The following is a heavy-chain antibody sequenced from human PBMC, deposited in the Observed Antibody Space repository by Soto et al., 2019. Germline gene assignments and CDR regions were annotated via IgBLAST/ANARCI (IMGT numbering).Heavy chain of an antibody. D-gene: IGHD5-18*01. Sequence: EVQLVESGGGLVKPGGSLRLSCAASGFTFSSYSMNWVRQAPGKGLEWVSSISSSSSYIYYADSVKGRFTSSRDNAKNSLYLHMNSLRAEDTAVYYCARDQPGYSYGYGLGYWGQGTLVTVSS. CDR3: ARDQPGYSYGYGLGY. CDR2: ISSSSSYI. CDR1: GFTFSSYS. J-gene: IGHJ4*02. V-gene: IGHV3-21*01.